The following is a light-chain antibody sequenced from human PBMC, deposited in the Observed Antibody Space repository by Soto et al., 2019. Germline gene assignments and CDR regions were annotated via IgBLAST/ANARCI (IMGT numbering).Light chain of an antibody. CDR3: MQALHSYT. Sequence: DVVLTQSPLSLSVTPGEPASISCRSSQSLLHSNGYKYLDWYLQKPGQPPQLLIYFGSYRASGVPDRFSGSVSGTDYTLKISRVGAEDVGVYYCMQALHSYTFGQGTKVEIK. CDR1: QSLLHSNGYKY. V-gene: IGKV2-28*01. J-gene: IGKJ1*01. CDR2: FGS.